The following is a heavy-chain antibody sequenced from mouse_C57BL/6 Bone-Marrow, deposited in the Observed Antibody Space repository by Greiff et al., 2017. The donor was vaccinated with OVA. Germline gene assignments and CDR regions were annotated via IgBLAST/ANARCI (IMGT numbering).Heavy chain of an antibody. V-gene: IGHV1-69*01. D-gene: IGHD2-3*01. J-gene: IGHJ3*01. Sequence: QVQLKQPGAELVMPGASVKLSCKASGYTFTSYWMHWVKQRPGQGLEWIGEIDPSDSYTNYNQKFKGKSTLTVDKSSSTAYMQLSSLTSEDPAVYYCAREGWGAWFAYWGQGTLVTVSA. CDR1: GYTFTSYW. CDR3: AREGWGAWFAY. CDR2: IDPSDSYT.